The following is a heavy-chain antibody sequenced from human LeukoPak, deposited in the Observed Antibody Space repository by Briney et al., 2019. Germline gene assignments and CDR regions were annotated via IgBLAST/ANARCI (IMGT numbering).Heavy chain of an antibody. J-gene: IGHJ5*02. Sequence: SVKVSCKASGGTFSSYAISWVRQAPGQGLEWMGRIIPIFGTANYAQKFQGRVTITTDESTSTAYMELSSLRSEDTAVYYCARVFTGDINWFDPWGQGTLVTVSS. CDR2: IIPIFGTA. D-gene: IGHD7-27*01. CDR1: GGTFSSYA. V-gene: IGHV1-69*05. CDR3: ARVFTGDINWFDP.